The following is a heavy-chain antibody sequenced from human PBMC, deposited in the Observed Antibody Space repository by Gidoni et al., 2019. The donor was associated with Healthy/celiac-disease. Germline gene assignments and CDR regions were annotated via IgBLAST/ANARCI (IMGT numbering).Heavy chain of an antibody. CDR3: ARLIFGYDILTGYEGDCYFDY. D-gene: IGHD3-9*01. CDR1: GFSLSPSVVG. Sequence: QITLKESGPTLVNPTPTLPLTCTFSGFSLSPSVVGVGWIRQPPGKALEWLALIYWDDDKRYSPSLKSRLTITKDTSKNQVVLTMTNMDPVDTATYYCARLIFGYDILTGYEGDCYFDYWGQGTLVTVSS. CDR2: IYWDDDK. V-gene: IGHV2-5*02. J-gene: IGHJ4*02.